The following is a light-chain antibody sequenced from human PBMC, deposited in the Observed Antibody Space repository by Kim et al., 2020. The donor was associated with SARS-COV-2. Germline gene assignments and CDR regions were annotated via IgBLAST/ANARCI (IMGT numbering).Light chain of an antibody. J-gene: IGKJ1*01. V-gene: IGKV3-11*01. CDR1: QSVSSY. CDR2: DAS. Sequence: SPGESATLSCRASQSVSSYLAWYQQKPGQAPRLLIYDASNRATGIPARFSGSGSGTDFTLTISSLEPEDFAVYYCQQRSNWPKWTFGQGTKVEIK. CDR3: QQRSNWPKWT.